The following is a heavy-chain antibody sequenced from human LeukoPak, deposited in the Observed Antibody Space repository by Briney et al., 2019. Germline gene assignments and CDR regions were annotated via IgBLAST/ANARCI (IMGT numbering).Heavy chain of an antibody. CDR3: ARGLDTYYFDSSGYYHGDY. CDR2: INPNSGGT. V-gene: IGHV1-2*06. CDR1: GYTFTSNY. D-gene: IGHD3-22*01. Sequence: ASVKVSCKASGYTFTSNYIHWVRQAPGQGLEWMGRINPNSGGTNYAQRFQGRVTMTRDTSISTAYMELSRLRSDDTAVYYCARGLDTYYFDSSGYYHGDYWGQGTLVTVPS. J-gene: IGHJ4*02.